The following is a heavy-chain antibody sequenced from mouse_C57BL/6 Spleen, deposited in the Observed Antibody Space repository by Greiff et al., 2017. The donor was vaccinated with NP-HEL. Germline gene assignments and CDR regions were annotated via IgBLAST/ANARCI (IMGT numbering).Heavy chain of an antibody. J-gene: IGHJ4*01. D-gene: IGHD2-4*01. Sequence: QVQLQQSGAELVRPGASVKLSCKASGYTFTDYYINWVKQRPGQGLEWIARIYPGSGNTYYNEKFKGKATLTAEKSSSTAYMQLSSLTSEDSAVYFCARGDYDADYYAMDYWGQGTSVTVSS. V-gene: IGHV1-76*01. CDR2: IYPGSGNT. CDR1: GYTFTDYY. CDR3: ARGDYDADYYAMDY.